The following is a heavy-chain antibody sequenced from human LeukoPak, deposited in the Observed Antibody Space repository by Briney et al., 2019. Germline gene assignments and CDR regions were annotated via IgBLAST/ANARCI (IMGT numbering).Heavy chain of an antibody. J-gene: IGHJ5*02. CDR3: ATDGAGFDS. V-gene: IGHV3-11*01. CDR1: GFTFNDYY. CDR2: INIGGTNT. Sequence: GGSLRLSCAASGFTFNDYYMSWIRQAPGKGLEWLSYINIGGTNTHYADSVKGRFTISRDNAKKSLYLEMNNLRAEDTAVYYCATDGAGFDSWGQGVLVTVSS.